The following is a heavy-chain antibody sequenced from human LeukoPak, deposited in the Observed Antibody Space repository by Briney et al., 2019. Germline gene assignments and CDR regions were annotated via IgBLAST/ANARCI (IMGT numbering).Heavy chain of an antibody. Sequence: SGESLKISCQGFGYSFTSYWIGWVRQMPGKGMEWMGVIYPGDLRVRYNPSFQGQVTISVDKSINTAYLQWVSLWASDSAMYYCACRDLTSTWSFPWGQGTLVTVSS. CDR2: IYPGDLRV. CDR3: ACRDLTSTWSFP. J-gene: IGHJ5*02. V-gene: IGHV5-51*01. CDR1: GYSFTSYW. D-gene: IGHD6-13*01.